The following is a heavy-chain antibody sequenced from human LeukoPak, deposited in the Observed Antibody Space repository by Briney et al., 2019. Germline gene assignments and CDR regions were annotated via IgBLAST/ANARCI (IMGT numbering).Heavy chain of an antibody. CDR3: ARGPDIVVVPAAGDYYYMDV. Sequence: SVKVSCKVSGYTLTELSMHWVRQAPGQGLEWMGRIIPILGIANYAQKFQGRVTITADKSTSTAYMELSSLRSEDTAVYYCARGPDIVVVPAAGDYYYMDVWGKGTTVTVSS. D-gene: IGHD2-2*01. V-gene: IGHV1-69*04. J-gene: IGHJ6*03. CDR2: IIPILGIA. CDR1: GYTLTELS.